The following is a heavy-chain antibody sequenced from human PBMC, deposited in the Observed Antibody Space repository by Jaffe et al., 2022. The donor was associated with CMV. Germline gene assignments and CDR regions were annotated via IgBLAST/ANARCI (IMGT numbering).Heavy chain of an antibody. CDR3: HLVTTATEEYNWFDP. J-gene: IGHJ5*02. CDR1: GFTFSGSA. Sequence: EVQLVESGGTLVQPGESLKLSCAVSGFTFSGSAIHWVRQAPGKGLEWVGRIRNKRNDYATSYVASVKGRFTISTDDSQRTAYLQMNSLKIEDTAIYYCHLVTTATEEYNWFDPWGQGTLVTVSS. D-gene: IGHD1-26*01. V-gene: IGHV3-73*02. CDR2: IRNKRNDYAT.